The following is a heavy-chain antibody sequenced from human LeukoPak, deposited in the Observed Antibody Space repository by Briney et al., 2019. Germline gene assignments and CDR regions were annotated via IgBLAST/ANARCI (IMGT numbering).Heavy chain of an antibody. D-gene: IGHD5-12*01. CDR3: TTGPSGGGYIYYYYYGLDV. CDR1: GITFSNAW. V-gene: IGHV3-15*01. J-gene: IGHJ6*02. Sequence: GGSLRLSCAASGITFSNAWMSRVRQAPGKGLEWVGRIKSKTDGVTTEYAAPVKGRFSISGDDSKNTLYLQMNSLKTEDTAVYYCTTGPSGGGYIYYYYYGLDVWGQGTTVTVSS. CDR2: IKSKTDGVTT.